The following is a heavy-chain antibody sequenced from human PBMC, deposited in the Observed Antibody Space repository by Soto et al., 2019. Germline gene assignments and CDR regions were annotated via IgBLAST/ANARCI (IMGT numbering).Heavy chain of an antibody. CDR2: IKSKNDGGAA. V-gene: IGHV3-15*01. Sequence: EVQVVESGGDLVEPGGSLRLSCVTSGFMFSSAWMSWVRQGPGKGLEWVARIKSKNDGGAADYAAPVNGRFSISRDDSKSTVYLQMNSLRAVDTALYYCVEGWNDFWGQGTLVTVSS. J-gene: IGHJ4*02. CDR1: GFMFSSAW. D-gene: IGHD1-1*01. CDR3: VEGWNDF.